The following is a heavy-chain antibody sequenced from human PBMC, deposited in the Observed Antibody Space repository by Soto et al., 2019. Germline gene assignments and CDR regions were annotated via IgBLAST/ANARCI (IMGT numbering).Heavy chain of an antibody. V-gene: IGHV4-30-2*01. J-gene: IGHJ4*02. CDR2: MYHSGST. Sequence: SETLSLTCAVSGGSISSGGYSWSWIRQPPGKGLEWIGYMYHSGSTYYNPSLKSRVTISIDRSKNQFSLKLGSVTAADTAVYYCARGPDYWGQGILVTVSS. CDR3: ARGPDY. CDR1: GGSISSGGYS.